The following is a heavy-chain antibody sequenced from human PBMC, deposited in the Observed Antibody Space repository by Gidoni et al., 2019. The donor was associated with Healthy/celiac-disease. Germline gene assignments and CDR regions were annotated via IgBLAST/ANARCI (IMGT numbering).Heavy chain of an antibody. D-gene: IGHD3-3*01. CDR1: GFTFSSYA. J-gene: IGHJ3*02. Sequence: EVHLLESGGGLVQPGGSLRLSCSASGFTFSSYAMSWVRRAPGKGLEWVSAISGSGGSTYYADSVKGRFTISRDNSKNTLYLQMNSLRAEDTAVYYCAKADYDFWRSRAFDIWGQGTMVTVSS. CDR3: AKADYDFWRSRAFDI. V-gene: IGHV3-23*01. CDR2: ISGSGGST.